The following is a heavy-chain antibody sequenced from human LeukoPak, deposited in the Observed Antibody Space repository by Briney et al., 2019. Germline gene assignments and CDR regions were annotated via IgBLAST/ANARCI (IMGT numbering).Heavy chain of an antibody. CDR2: IYHSGSA. D-gene: IGHD3-22*01. V-gene: IGHV4-59*01. CDR3: ARVGDSSGYSVLDS. Sequence: KPSETLSLTCTVSGGSISGYYWSWIRRPPGKGLEWIGHIYHSGSADYNASLKSRATMFVDTSKNEFSLTLRSVTAADTAVYYCARVGDSSGYSVLDSWGQGTLVTVSS. J-gene: IGHJ4*02. CDR1: GGSISGYY.